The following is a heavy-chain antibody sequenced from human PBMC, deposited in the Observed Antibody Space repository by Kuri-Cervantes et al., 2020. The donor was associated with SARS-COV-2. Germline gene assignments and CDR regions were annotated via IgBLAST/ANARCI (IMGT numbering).Heavy chain of an antibody. CDR1: GFTFSSYA. CDR3: AKSPFWFAGVSP. Sequence: GGSLRLSCAASGFTFSSYATHWVRQAPGKGLEWVAVISYDGSNKYYADSVKGRFTISRDNPKNTLYLQMNSLRAEDTAVYYCAKSPFWFAGVSPWGQGTLVTVSS. V-gene: IGHV3-30-3*02. J-gene: IGHJ5*02. D-gene: IGHD3-3*01. CDR2: ISYDGSNK.